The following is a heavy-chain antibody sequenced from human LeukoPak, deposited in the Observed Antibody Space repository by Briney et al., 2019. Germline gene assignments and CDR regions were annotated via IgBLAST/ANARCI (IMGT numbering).Heavy chain of an antibody. CDR3: ARELRFRGAAAALDY. J-gene: IGHJ4*02. V-gene: IGHV1-18*01. Sequence: YNGNTNYAQKLQGRVTMTTDTSTSTAYMELRSLRSDDTAVYYCARELRFRGAAAALDYWGQGTLVTVSS. CDR2: YNGNT. D-gene: IGHD6-13*01.